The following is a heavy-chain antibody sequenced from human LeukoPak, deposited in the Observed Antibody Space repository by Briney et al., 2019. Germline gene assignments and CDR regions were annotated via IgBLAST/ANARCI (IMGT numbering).Heavy chain of an antibody. D-gene: IGHD4-17*01. V-gene: IGHV3-23*01. CDR3: AKLQSDGLRTYYGMDV. Sequence: GGSLSLSCAASGFTFSSYAMTWIRPAPGKGLEWVSASTGSGGTIYYADSVMGRFTVSRDNSQNTLYLQMNSPRAEDTAVYYCAKLQSDGLRTYYGMDVWGQGTTVTVSS. CDR2: STGSGGTI. CDR1: GFTFSSYA. J-gene: IGHJ6*02.